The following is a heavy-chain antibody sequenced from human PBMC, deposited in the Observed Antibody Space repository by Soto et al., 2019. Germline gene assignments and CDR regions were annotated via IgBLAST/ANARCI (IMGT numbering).Heavy chain of an antibody. Sequence: SETLSLTCTVSGGSTSNDYWTWIRQPAEERLEWIGRVSSTGSPYYNPSLKSPVTMSVDTSKNQASLNLTSVTAADTAVYYCARGVPAAGTDWFDPWGQGTLVTVS. J-gene: IGHJ5*02. CDR1: GGSTSNDY. CDR2: VSSTGSP. V-gene: IGHV4-4*07. D-gene: IGHD6-13*01. CDR3: ARGVPAAGTDWFDP.